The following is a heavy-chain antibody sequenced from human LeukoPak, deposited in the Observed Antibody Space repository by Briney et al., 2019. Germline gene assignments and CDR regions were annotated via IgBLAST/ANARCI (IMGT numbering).Heavy chain of an antibody. J-gene: IGHJ4*02. CDR3: ARDHGSGSYPEGFDY. V-gene: IGHV1-46*01. Sequence: ASVRVSCKASGYTFTSYYMHWVRQAPGQGLEWMGIINPSGGSTSYAQKFQGRVTMTRDTSTSTVYMELSSLRSEDTAVYYCARDHGSGSYPEGFDYWGQGTLVTVSS. CDR2: INPSGGST. D-gene: IGHD3-10*01. CDR1: GYTFTSYY.